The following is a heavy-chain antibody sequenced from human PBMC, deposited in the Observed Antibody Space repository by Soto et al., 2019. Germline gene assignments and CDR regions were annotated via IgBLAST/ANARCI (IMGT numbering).Heavy chain of an antibody. J-gene: IGHJ4*02. CDR1: GFTFSSYS. D-gene: IGHD3-10*01. CDR2: FRTSGDGGTT. Sequence: GGSLRLSCAASGFTFSSYSMSWVRQAPGKGLEWVSGFRTSGDGGTTYYADSVKGRFTISRDNSKNMLFLQMNSLRAEDTAIYYCAKKVNSGPGSQYFDYWGQGTLVTVSS. CDR3: AKKVNSGPGSQYFDY. V-gene: IGHV3-23*01.